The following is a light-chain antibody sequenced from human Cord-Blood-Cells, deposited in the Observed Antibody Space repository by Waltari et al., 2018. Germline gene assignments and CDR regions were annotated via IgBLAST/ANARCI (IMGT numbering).Light chain of an antibody. CDR1: SSDVGSYNL. CDR2: EGS. Sequence: SALTQPASVSGSPGQSITISCTGTSSDVGSYNLVSWYQQHPGKAPKLMIYEGSKRPSGVSNRFSGSKSGNTASLTISGLHAEDEADYYCCSYAGSSTWVFGGGTKLTVL. J-gene: IGLJ3*02. CDR3: CSYAGSSTWV. V-gene: IGLV2-23*01.